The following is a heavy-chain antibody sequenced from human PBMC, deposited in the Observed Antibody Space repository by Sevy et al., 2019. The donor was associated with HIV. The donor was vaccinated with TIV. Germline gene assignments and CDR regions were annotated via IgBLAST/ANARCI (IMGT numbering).Heavy chain of an antibody. V-gene: IGHV3-7*01. J-gene: IGHJ6*03. CDR1: GFTFSKYW. D-gene: IGHD4-17*01. Sequence: GGSLRLSCAASGFTFSKYWMSWVRQAPGKGLEWAANIQEDGSGKYYVDAVKGRFTISRDNAKNSRYLQMNSLRAEDTAVYYCATDPFSVTSSNDYMDVWGKGTTVTVSS. CDR3: ATDPFSVTSSNDYMDV. CDR2: IQEDGSGK.